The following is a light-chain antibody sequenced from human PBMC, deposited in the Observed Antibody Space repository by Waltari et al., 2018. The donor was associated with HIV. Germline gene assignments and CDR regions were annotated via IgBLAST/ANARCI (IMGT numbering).Light chain of an antibody. J-gene: IGLJ2*01. CDR3: QSYDTSRHVS. CDR1: SGSIATHY. Sequence: NFMLTQSHSVSESPGKTVTISCTRTSGSIATHYVQWYQQRPGSFPTTVIYEDTKRPSGVPDRFSGSINLSSNSASLTISALKTEDAADYYCQSYDTSRHVSFGGGTKLTVL. V-gene: IGLV6-57*01. CDR2: EDT.